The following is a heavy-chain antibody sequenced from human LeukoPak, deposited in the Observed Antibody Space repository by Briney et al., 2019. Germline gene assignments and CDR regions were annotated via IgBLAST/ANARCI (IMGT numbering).Heavy chain of an antibody. V-gene: IGHV3-7*01. CDR2: IRQDGSEK. Sequence: GGSLRLSCAASGFTFSSYWMTWGRQAPGKGLEWVANIRQDGSEKNYVDSVKGRFTISRDNAKNSLYLQMDSLRVEDTAVYFCMRQNRAYFFGHWGQGTLVTVSS. D-gene: IGHD3-3*01. CDR3: MRQNRAYFFGH. J-gene: IGHJ1*01. CDR1: GFTFSSYW.